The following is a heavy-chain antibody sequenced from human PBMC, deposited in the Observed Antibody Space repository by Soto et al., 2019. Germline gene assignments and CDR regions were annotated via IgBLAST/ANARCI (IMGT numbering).Heavy chain of an antibody. CDR2: MNPNSANT. Sequence: QVQLVQSGAEVKKPGASVKVSCKASGYTFTSYDINWVRQATGQGLEWMGWMNPNSANTGYAQKFQGRLTMTRYTSISTAYMELSSLRSEETAVYYCASSDGYNLNWFDPWGQGTLVTVSS. CDR3: ASSDGYNLNWFDP. D-gene: IGHD2-21*01. V-gene: IGHV1-8*01. J-gene: IGHJ5*02. CDR1: GYTFTSYD.